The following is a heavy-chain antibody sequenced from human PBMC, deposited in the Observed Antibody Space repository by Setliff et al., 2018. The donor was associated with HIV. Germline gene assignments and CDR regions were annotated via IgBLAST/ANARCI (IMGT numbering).Heavy chain of an antibody. CDR1: GYTFTTYS. V-gene: IGHV1-3*01. CDR3: ARGALLAVFDFDH. CDR2: INVGKGDT. D-gene: IGHD3-10*01. J-gene: IGHJ4*01. Sequence: GSVKVSCKAFGYTFTTYSLHWVRQAPGQSLEWMGWINVGKGDTKYSQEFQGRITITTDTSANTGYMELSSLRSDDTAVYFCARGALLAVFDFDHWGHGTLVTV.